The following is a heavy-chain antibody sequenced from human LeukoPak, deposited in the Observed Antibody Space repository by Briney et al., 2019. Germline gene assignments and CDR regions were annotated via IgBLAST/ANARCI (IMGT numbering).Heavy chain of an antibody. J-gene: IGHJ4*02. CDR1: GYTFTGYY. CDR2: INPNSGGT. Sequence: GASVKVSCKASGYTFTGYYMHWARQAPGQGLEWMGWINPNSGGTNYAQKFQGRVTMTRDTSISTAYMELSRLRSDDTAVYYCARVVAAHCTGTTCYPDYWGQGTLVTVSS. D-gene: IGHD2-2*01. V-gene: IGHV1-2*02. CDR3: ARVVAAHCTGTTCYPDY.